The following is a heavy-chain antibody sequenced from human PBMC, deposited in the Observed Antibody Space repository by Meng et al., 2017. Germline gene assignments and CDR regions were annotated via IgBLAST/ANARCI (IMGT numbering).Heavy chain of an antibody. D-gene: IGHD4-17*01. Sequence: LEKHGGGGKRPGPSGTVPCKASVYTLTGYYMHWVRQAPGQGREWMGRINPNSGGTNYAQKFQGRVTMTRDTSTSTAYMELSRLRSDDTAVYYCARDDYGDYFDYWGQGTLVTVSS. CDR2: INPNSGGT. V-gene: IGHV1-2*06. CDR1: VYTLTGYY. CDR3: ARDDYGDYFDY. J-gene: IGHJ4*02.